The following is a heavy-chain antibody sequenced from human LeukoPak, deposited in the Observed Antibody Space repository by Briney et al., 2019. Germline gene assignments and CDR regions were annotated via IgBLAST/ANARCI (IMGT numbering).Heavy chain of an antibody. CDR2: IYYSGST. CDR3: ARALQGPYYYYYYYMDV. J-gene: IGHJ6*03. CDR1: GGSISSYY. Sequence: SETLSLTCTVPGGSISSYYWSWIRQPPGKGLEWIGYIYYSGSTNYNPSLKSRVTISVDTSKNQFSLKLSSVTAADTAVYYCARALQGPYYYYYYYMDVWGKGTTVTVSS. V-gene: IGHV4-59*01.